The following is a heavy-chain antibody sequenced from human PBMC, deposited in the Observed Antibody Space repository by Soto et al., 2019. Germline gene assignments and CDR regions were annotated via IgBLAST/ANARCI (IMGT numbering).Heavy chain of an antibody. D-gene: IGHD3-22*01. V-gene: IGHV1-69*06. J-gene: IGHJ5*02. CDR3: ARDRTDSGYYTNWLDP. CDR1: GGTFGRDA. Sequence: SVKVSCQASGGTFGRDAIPWLRQAPGQGLEWVGRIIPIFGTTNYAQNLQGRVTISADKSTLTSYMELHSLTSDDTALYYCARDRTDSGYYTNWLDPWGQGTQVTVSS. CDR2: IIPIFGTT.